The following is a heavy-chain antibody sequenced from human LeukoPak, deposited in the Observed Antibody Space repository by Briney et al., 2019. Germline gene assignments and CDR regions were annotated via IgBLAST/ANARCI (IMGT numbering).Heavy chain of an antibody. CDR2: ISYDGSNK. Sequence: GGSLRLSCAASGFTFSSYAMHWVRQAPGQGLEWVAVISYDGSNKYYADSVKGRFTISRDNSKNTLYLQMNSLRAEDTAVYYCARDRGSSGYYLDYWGQGTLVTVSS. D-gene: IGHD3-22*01. V-gene: IGHV3-30-3*01. J-gene: IGHJ4*02. CDR1: GFTFSSYA. CDR3: ARDRGSSGYYLDY.